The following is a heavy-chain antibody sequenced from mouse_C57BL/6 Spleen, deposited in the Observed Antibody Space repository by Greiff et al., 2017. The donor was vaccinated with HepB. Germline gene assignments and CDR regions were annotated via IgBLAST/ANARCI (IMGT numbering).Heavy chain of an antibody. Sequence: DVMLVESGGGLVQPGGSLKLSCAASGFTFSDYYMYWVRQTPEKRLEWVAYISNGGGSTYYPDTVKGRFTISRDNAKNTLYLQMSRLKSEDTAMYYCARRDRYAMDYWGQGTSVTVSS. CDR2: ISNGGGST. J-gene: IGHJ4*01. V-gene: IGHV5-12*01. CDR3: ARRDRYAMDY. CDR1: GFTFSDYY.